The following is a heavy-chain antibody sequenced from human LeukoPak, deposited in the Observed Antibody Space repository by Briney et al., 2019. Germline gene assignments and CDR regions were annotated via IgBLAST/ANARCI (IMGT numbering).Heavy chain of an antibody. V-gene: IGHV3-73*01. CDR3: TSYLTHYYYYGMDV. Sequence: PGGSLRLSCAASGFTFSGSAMHWVRQASGKGLEWVGRIRSKANSYATAYAASVNGRFTISRDDSKNTAYLQMNSLKTEDTAVYYCTSYLTHYYYYGMDVWGQGTTVTVSS. CDR2: IRSKANSYAT. CDR1: GFTFSGSA. J-gene: IGHJ6*02.